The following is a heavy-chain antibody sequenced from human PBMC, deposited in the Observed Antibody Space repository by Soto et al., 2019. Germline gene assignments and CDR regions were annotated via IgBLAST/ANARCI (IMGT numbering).Heavy chain of an antibody. J-gene: IGHJ6*02. CDR1: GFTFSSYG. V-gene: IGHV3-33*01. Sequence: QVQLVEPGGGVVQPGRSLRLSCAASGFTFSSYGMHWVRQAPGKGLEWVAVIWYDGSNKYYADSVKGRFTISRDNSKNPLYLRMNSLRAEDTAVYYCARDAAYYDFWSGYSKNYYYFYGMDVWGQGTTVTVSS. D-gene: IGHD3-3*01. CDR2: IWYDGSNK. CDR3: ARDAAYYDFWSGYSKNYYYFYGMDV.